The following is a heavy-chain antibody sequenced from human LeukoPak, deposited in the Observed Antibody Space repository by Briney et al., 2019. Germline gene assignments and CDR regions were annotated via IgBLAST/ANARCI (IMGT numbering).Heavy chain of an antibody. Sequence: SETLSLTCTVSGGSISSGGYYWSWIRQHPGKGLEWIGYIYHSGSTYYNPSLKSRVTISVDRSKNQFSLKLSSVTAADTAVYYCARANTAMTYNWFDPWGQGTLVTVSS. CDR3: ARANTAMTYNWFDP. V-gene: IGHV4-30-2*01. D-gene: IGHD5-18*01. CDR1: GGSISSGGYY. CDR2: IYHSGST. J-gene: IGHJ5*02.